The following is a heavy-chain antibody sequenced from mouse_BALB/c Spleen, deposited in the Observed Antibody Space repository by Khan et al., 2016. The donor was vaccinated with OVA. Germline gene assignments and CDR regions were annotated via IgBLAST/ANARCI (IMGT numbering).Heavy chain of an antibody. D-gene: IGHD3-1*01. CDR2: IRFDGDS. J-gene: IGHJ3*01. CDR3: ARGGSSGPAWFAY. CDR1: GYSITSGYF. V-gene: IGHV3-6*02. Sequence: EVQLQESGPGLVKPSQSLSLTCSVTGYSITSGYFWNWIRQFPGNKLEWMGYIRFDGDSNYSPSLTNRISITRDTSKNQFFLKLNSVTPEDTAIYYCARGGSSGPAWFAYWGQGTLVTVSA.